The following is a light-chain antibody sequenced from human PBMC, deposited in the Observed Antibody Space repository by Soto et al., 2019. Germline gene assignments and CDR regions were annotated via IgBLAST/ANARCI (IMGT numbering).Light chain of an antibody. Sequence: EIVLTQSPGTLSLSPGERATLSCRASQSVSSSYLAWYQQKPGQAPRLLIYDASNRATGIPARFSGSGSGTDFTLTISSLEPADFAVYYCQQRSNWPPITVGQGTRLEIK. CDR2: DAS. V-gene: IGKV3D-20*02. CDR3: QQRSNWPPIT. J-gene: IGKJ5*01. CDR1: QSVSSSY.